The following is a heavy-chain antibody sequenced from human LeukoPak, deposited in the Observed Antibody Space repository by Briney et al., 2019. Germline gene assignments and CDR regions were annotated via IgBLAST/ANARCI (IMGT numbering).Heavy chain of an antibody. CDR3: ARARDSSVEADFGY. J-gene: IGHJ4*02. CDR1: GGTFSSYA. V-gene: IGHV1-69*04. D-gene: IGHD3-22*01. CDR2: IIPILGIA. Sequence: SVKVSCKASGGTFSSYAISWVRQAPGQGLEWMGRIIPILGIANYAQKFQGRVTITADKSTSTAYMELSSLRSEDTAVYYCARARDSSVEADFGYWGQGTLVTVSS.